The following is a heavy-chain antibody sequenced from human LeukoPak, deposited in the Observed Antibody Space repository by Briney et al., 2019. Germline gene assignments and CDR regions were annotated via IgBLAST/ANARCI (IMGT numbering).Heavy chain of an antibody. D-gene: IGHD2-8*02. J-gene: IGHJ4*02. Sequence: GGSLRLSCAASGFLFSSYSMHWVRQTPGKGPEYVAAISSRGTTTHYGDSVQGRFIVSRDNSNYTLYLQMGGLRPDDTAVYLCARKGSGGWDDYWGRGTLVIVSS. CDR2: ISSRGTTT. CDR1: GFLFSSYS. CDR3: ARKGSGGWDDY. V-gene: IGHV3-64*02.